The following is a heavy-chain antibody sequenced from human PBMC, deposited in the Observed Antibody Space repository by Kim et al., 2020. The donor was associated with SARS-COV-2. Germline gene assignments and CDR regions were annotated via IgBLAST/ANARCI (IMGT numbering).Heavy chain of an antibody. CDR3: ARDGYNHFDY. CDR2: EK. D-gene: IGHD5-12*01. J-gene: IGHJ4*02. Sequence: EKYYVDSVKDRFTISRDNAKISLYLEMNSLRAEDTAVYYCARDGYNHFDYWGQGTLATVSS. V-gene: IGHV3-7*01.